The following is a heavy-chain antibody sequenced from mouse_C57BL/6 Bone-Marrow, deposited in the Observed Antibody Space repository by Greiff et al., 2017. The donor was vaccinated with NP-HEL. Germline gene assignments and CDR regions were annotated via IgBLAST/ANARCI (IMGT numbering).Heavy chain of an antibody. CDR1: GFTFSSYG. D-gene: IGHD3-1*01. CDR3: ARQPVGYGDYFDY. V-gene: IGHV5-6*01. Sequence: EVQLVESGGDLVKPGGSLKLSCAASGFTFSSYGMSWVRQTPDQRLEWVATISSGGSYPYYPDSVKGRFTISRDNAKNTPYLQLSSLTSEDTALYYCARQPVGYGDYFDYWGQGTTLTVSS. CDR2: ISSGGSYP. J-gene: IGHJ2*01.